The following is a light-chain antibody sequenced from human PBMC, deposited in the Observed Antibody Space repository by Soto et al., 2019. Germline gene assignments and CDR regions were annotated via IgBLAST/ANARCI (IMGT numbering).Light chain of an antibody. CDR1: SSNIGADYD. CDR3: QSYDTSLSGSYL. V-gene: IGLV1-40*01. Sequence: QSVRTQPPSVSGAPGQRVTISCTGSSSNIGADYDVHWYQQLPGAAPKLLIYGNTNRPSGVPDRFSGSKSGTSGSLAITGLQAEDEADYYCQSYDTSLSGSYLFGTGTKFTVL. J-gene: IGLJ1*01. CDR2: GNT.